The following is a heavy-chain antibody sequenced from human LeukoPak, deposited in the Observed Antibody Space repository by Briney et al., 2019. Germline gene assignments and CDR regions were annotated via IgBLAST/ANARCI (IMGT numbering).Heavy chain of an antibody. CDR1: GFTFSSYA. CDR3: ARALALGMDYYGMDV. CDR2: ISYDGSNK. J-gene: IGHJ6*02. D-gene: IGHD6-13*01. Sequence: GRSLRLSCAASGFTFSSYAMHWVRQAPGKGLEWVAVISYDGSNKYYADSVKGRFTISRDNSKNTLYLQMNSLRAEDTAVYYCARALALGMDYYGMDVWGQGTTVTVSS. V-gene: IGHV3-30-3*01.